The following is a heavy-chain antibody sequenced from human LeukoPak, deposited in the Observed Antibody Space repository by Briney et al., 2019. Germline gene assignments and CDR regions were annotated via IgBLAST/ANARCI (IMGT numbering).Heavy chain of an antibody. J-gene: IGHJ4*02. V-gene: IGHV1-2*02. CDR2: INPNSGAT. CDR3: AREYYDILIGYPKATDY. Sequence: GASVKVSCKASGYIFTDYYMHWVRQAPGQGLEWMGWINPNSGATNYVQKFQGRVTITRDTSISTAYMELSRLRSDDTAVYYCAREYYDILIGYPKATDYWGQGTLVTVSS. D-gene: IGHD3-9*01. CDR1: GYIFTDYY.